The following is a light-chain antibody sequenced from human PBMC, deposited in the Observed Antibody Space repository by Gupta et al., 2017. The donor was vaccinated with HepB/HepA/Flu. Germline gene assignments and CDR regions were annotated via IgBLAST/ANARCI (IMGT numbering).Light chain of an antibody. CDR1: SSNIGSNY. CDR2: RNN. J-gene: IGLJ3*02. V-gene: IGLV1-47*01. CDR3: AAWDDSLSGWV. Sequence: QSVLTQPPSASGTPGQRVTISCSGSSSNIGSNYVYWYQQFPGTAPNLLIYRNNQRPSGVPDRFSGSKSGTSASLAISGLRSEDEAEYYCAAWDDSLSGWVFGGGTKLTVL.